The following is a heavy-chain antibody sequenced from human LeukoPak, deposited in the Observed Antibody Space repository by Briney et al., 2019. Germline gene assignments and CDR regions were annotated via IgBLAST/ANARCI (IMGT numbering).Heavy chain of an antibody. Sequence: GGSLRLSCAASGFTVSSNDMSWVRQAPGKGLEWVSVIYSGGSTYYADSVKGRFTISRDNSKNTLYLQMNSLRAEDTAVYYCARVPRSSGWTYFDYWGQGTLVTVSS. J-gene: IGHJ4*02. V-gene: IGHV3-66*01. CDR3: ARVPRSSGWTYFDY. D-gene: IGHD6-19*01. CDR2: IYSGGST. CDR1: GFTVSSND.